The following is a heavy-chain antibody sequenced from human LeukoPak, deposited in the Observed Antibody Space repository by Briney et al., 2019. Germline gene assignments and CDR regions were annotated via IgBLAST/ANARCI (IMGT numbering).Heavy chain of an antibody. Sequence: GGSLRLSCAASGFTFDDYAMHWARQAPGKGLEWVSGISWNSGSIGYADSVMGRFTISRDNAKNSLYLQMNSLRAEDTALYYCAFIAAAGGYWGQGTLVTVSS. CDR3: AFIAAAGGY. V-gene: IGHV3-9*01. J-gene: IGHJ4*02. CDR1: GFTFDDYA. CDR2: ISWNSGSI. D-gene: IGHD6-13*01.